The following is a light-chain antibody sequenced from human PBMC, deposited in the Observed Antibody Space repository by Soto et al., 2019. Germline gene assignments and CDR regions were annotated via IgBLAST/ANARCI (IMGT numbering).Light chain of an antibody. J-gene: IGKJ5*01. Sequence: ILLTPSPATLSLSPGERATRSCRANQSVTSYLAWYQQKPGQAPRLIIYDESNRATGIPDRFSGSGSGTDFTLTIRSIEPEDFAVYYCQQRSKWQITLGQGTRVEIK. CDR1: QSVTSY. CDR3: QQRSKWQIT. V-gene: IGKV3-11*01. CDR2: DES.